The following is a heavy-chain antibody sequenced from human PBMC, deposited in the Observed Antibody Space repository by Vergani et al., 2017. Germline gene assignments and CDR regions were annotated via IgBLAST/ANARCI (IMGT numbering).Heavy chain of an antibody. CDR1: GYTFTSYD. Sequence: QVQLVQSGAEVKKPGASVKVSCKASGYTFTSYDINWVRQATGQGLEWMGWMNPNSGNTGYAQKFQGRVTMTRNTSISTAYMELSSLSSEDTAGYYCAGGAGDSGGYYYFDYWGQGTLVTVSS. CDR3: AGGAGDSGGYYYFDY. J-gene: IGHJ4*02. CDR2: MNPNSGNT. D-gene: IGHD3-22*01. V-gene: IGHV1-8*01.